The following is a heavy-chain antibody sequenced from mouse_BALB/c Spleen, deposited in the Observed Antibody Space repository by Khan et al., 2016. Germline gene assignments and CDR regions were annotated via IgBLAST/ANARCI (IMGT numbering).Heavy chain of an antibody. Sequence: VQLKQSGAELVRPGALVKLSCKASGFNIKDYYMHWVKQRPEQGLEWIGWIDPENGNTIYDPKFQGKASITADTSSNTAYLQLSSLTSEGTAVCYCAGYYGTYVRAMDYWGQGTSVNVSS. CDR2: IDPENGNT. D-gene: IGHD2-1*01. CDR3: AGYYGTYVRAMDY. V-gene: IGHV14-1*02. J-gene: IGHJ4*01. CDR1: GFNIKDYY.